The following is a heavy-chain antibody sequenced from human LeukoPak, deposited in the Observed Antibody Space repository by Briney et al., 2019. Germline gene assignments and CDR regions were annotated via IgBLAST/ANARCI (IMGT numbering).Heavy chain of an antibody. Sequence: GSLRLSCAASGFTFSTYGMSWVRQAPGKGLEWVSSISGSGGSAYYADSVKGRFTISRDNSKNTLYLQMNSLRAEDTAVYYCAKAAGSSGSYYAYWGQGTLVTVSS. D-gene: IGHD1-26*01. CDR1: GFTFSTYG. CDR2: ISGSGGSA. V-gene: IGHV3-23*01. J-gene: IGHJ4*02. CDR3: AKAAGSSGSYYAY.